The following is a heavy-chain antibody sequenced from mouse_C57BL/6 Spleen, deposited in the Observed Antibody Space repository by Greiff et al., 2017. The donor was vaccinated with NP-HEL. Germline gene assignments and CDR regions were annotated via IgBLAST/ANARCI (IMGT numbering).Heavy chain of an antibody. CDR3: ARDYYYGSSGWYFDV. J-gene: IGHJ1*03. Sequence: EVKLVESGGGLVKPGGSLKLSCAASGFTFSSYAMSWVRQTPEKRLEWVATISDGGSYTYYPDNVKGRFTISRDNAKNNLYLQMSHLKSEDTAMYYCARDYYYGSSGWYFDVWGTGTTVTVSS. V-gene: IGHV5-4*01. CDR1: GFTFSSYA. D-gene: IGHD1-1*01. CDR2: ISDGGSYT.